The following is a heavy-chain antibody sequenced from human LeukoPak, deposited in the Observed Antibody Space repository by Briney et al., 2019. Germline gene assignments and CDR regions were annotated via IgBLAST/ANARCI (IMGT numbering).Heavy chain of an antibody. D-gene: IGHD5-18*01. V-gene: IGHV4-34*01. CDR3: AREWVDTAMVYYFDY. CDR1: GGSINTGDYY. Sequence: PSETLSLTCTASGGSINTGDYYWSWIRQPPGKGLEWIGEINHSGSTNYNPSLKSRVTISVDTSKNQFSLKLSSVTAADTAVYXCAREWVDTAMVYYFDYWGQGTLVTVSS. J-gene: IGHJ4*02. CDR2: INHSGST.